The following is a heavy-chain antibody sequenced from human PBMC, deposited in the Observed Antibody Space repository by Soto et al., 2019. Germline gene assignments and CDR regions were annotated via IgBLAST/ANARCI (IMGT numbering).Heavy chain of an antibody. CDR1: GFTFSSYA. V-gene: IGHV3-23*01. J-gene: IGHJ6*02. Sequence: GGSLRLSCAASGFTFSSYAMSWVRQAPGKGLEWVSAISGSGGSTYYADSVKGRFTISRDNSKNTLYLQMNSLRAEDTAVYYCAKPGSSGSRNWGIRGYYYGMDVWGQGTTVTVSS. CDR2: ISGSGGST. CDR3: AKPGSSGSRNWGIRGYYYGMDV. D-gene: IGHD7-27*01.